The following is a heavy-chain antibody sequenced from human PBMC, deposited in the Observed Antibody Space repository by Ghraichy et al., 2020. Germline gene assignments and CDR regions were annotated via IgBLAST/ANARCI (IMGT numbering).Heavy chain of an antibody. CDR1: GFTFSSYA. CDR2: IRGSGGST. Sequence: GGSLRLSCAASGFTFSSYAMSWVRQAPGKGLEWVSAIRGSGGSTYYADSVKGRFTISRDNSKNTLYLQMNSLRAEDTAVYYCAKGPGVAGGFDYWGQGTLVTVSS. V-gene: IGHV3-23*01. CDR3: AKGPGVAGGFDY. J-gene: IGHJ4*02. D-gene: IGHD2-15*01.